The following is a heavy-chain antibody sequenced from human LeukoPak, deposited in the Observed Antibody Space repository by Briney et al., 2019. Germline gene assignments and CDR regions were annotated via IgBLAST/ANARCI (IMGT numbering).Heavy chain of an antibody. CDR2: IYYSGST. J-gene: IGHJ4*02. Sequence: SETLSLTCTVSGGSISSSSYYWGWIRQPPGKGLEWIGSIYYSGSTYYNPSLKSRCTISVDTSKNQFYLKLSSVTAADTAVYYCAREIYDFWSGYYPSFDYWGQGTLVTVSS. CDR1: GGSISSSSYY. D-gene: IGHD3-3*01. CDR3: AREIYDFWSGYYPSFDY. V-gene: IGHV4-39*01.